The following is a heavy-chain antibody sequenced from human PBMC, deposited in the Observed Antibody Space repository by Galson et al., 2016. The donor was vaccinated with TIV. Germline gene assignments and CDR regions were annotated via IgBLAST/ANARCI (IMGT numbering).Heavy chain of an antibody. V-gene: IGHV1-3*01. CDR1: GYTFRIYA. J-gene: IGHJ4*02. CDR2: INAGNDNT. CDR3: ARPPYCGGDCFKYDS. Sequence: SVKVSCKASGYTFRIYAMHWVRQAPGQRLGWMGCINAGNDNTKYSQRFQGRVTITRDTSANTAYMELSSLRSEDTAVYYCARPPYCGGDCFKYDSWGQGTLVTVSS. D-gene: IGHD2-21*01.